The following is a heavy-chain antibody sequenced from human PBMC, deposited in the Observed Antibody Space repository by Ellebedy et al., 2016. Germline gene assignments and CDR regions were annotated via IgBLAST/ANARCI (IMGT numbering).Heavy chain of an antibody. V-gene: IGHV1-69*04. J-gene: IGHJ4*02. CDR1: GGTLSSYA. D-gene: IGHD3-22*01. Sequence: ASVKVSCKASGGTLSSYAISWVRQAPGQGLEWMGRIIPILGIANYAQKFQGRVTITADKSTSTAYMELSSLRSEDTAVYYCARGRPDYDSSGYSWFGDYWGQGTLVTVSS. CDR3: ARGRPDYDSSGYSWFGDY. CDR2: IIPILGIA.